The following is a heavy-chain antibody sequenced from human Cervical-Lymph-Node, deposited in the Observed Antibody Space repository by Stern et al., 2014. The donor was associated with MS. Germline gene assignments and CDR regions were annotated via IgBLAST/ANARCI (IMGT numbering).Heavy chain of an antibody. V-gene: IGHV3-21*06. D-gene: IGHD1-26*01. CDR2: ITSSGSHI. J-gene: IGHJ4*02. Sequence: EVQLEESGGGLVKPGGSLRLSCAASGFSFSTYSMNWVRQAPGKGLEWVSSITSSGSHIHYADSVKGRFTMSRDNAKNSLYLQMNSLRVEDTAVYYCAREGGPYSGSYGIDYWGQGTMVTVSS. CDR3: AREGGPYSGSYGIDY. CDR1: GFSFSTYS.